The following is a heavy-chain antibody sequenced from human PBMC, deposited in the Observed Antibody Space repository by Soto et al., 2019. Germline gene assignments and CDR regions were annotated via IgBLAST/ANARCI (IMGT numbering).Heavy chain of an antibody. CDR3: ANGGEYSYTFDY. Sequence: EVRLLQSGGGLIQPGGSLRLYCAASGFTFRSYAMNWVRQAPGKGLEWVSSMSDIGRFTYYSDSVKGRFTISRDYSKNTVSLQMNSLRAEDTALYYCANGGEYSYTFDYWGQGALVTVSS. J-gene: IGHJ4*02. CDR1: GFTFRSYA. CDR2: MSDIGRFT. D-gene: IGHD5-18*01. V-gene: IGHV3-23*01.